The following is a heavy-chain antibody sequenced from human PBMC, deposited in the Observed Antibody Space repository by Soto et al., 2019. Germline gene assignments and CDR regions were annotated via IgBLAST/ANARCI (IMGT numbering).Heavy chain of an antibody. CDR3: AREPGPYSGSSEARAFDI. CDR2: IIPIFGTA. Sequence: ASVKVSCKASGGTFSSYAISWVRQAPGQGLEWMGGIIPIFGTANYAQKFQGRVTITADESTSTAYMELSSLRSEDTAVYYCAREPGPYSGSSEARAFDIWGQGTMVTVSS. V-gene: IGHV1-69*13. D-gene: IGHD1-26*01. J-gene: IGHJ3*02. CDR1: GGTFSSYA.